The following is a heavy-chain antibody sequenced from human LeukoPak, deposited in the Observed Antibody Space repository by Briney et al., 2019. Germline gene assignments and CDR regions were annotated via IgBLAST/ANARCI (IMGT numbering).Heavy chain of an antibody. D-gene: IGHD6-19*01. V-gene: IGHV3-48*04. Sequence: PGGSLRLSCAGSGFTFSTYNMNWVRQAPGKGLKWISYISTSSLTIYYADSVKGRFTISRDNAKNSLYLQMNSLKAGDTAVYYCARDHPGYSSGWYDSSSQWGQGTLVTVSS. J-gene: IGHJ4*02. CDR1: GFTFSTYN. CDR3: ARDHPGYSSGWYDSSSQ. CDR2: ISTSSLTI.